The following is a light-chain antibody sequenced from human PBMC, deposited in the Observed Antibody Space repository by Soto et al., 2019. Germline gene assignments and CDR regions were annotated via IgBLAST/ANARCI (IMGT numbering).Light chain of an antibody. V-gene: IGKV3-15*01. CDR3: QQYNTWTWT. CDR2: GAA. CDR1: QSISTN. J-gene: IGKJ1*01. Sequence: EIVMTQSPATLSVSPGARATLSCRASQSISTNLAWYQHKPGQPPSLLIYGAATRATGVPARFSGSGSGTQVTLTITSLQSEDFAVYYCQQYNTWTWTFGQGTKVEIK.